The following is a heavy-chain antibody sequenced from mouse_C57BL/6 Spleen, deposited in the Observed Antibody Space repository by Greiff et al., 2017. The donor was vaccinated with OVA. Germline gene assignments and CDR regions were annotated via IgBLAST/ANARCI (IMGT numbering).Heavy chain of an antibody. J-gene: IGHJ2*01. CDR2: ISGGGGNT. D-gene: IGHD2-2*01. V-gene: IGHV5-9*01. Sequence: EVKLMESGGGLVKPGGSLKLSCAASGFTFSSYTMSWVRQTPEKRLEWVATISGGGGNTYYPDSVKGRFTISRDNAKNTLYLQMSSLRSEDTALYYCARHMVTTTYYFDYWGQGTTLTVSS. CDR1: GFTFSSYT. CDR3: ARHMVTTTYYFDY.